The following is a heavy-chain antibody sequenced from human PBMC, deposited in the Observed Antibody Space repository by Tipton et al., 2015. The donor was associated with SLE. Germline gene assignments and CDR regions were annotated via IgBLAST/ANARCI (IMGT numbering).Heavy chain of an antibody. Sequence: TLSLTCTVSGGSISSHYWPWIRSPPGKGLEWIGYIDYSGSTNDNPSLKSRVTISVDTSKNQFSLKLSSVTAADTAVYYCARGGTMVRGVITLFDYWGQGTLVTVSS. CDR1: GGSISSHY. D-gene: IGHD3-10*01. CDR3: ARGGTMVRGVITLFDY. V-gene: IGHV4-59*11. J-gene: IGHJ4*02. CDR2: IDYSGST.